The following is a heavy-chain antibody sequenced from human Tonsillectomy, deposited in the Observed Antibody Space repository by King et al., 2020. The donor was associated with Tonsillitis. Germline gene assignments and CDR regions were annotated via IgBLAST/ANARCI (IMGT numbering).Heavy chain of an antibody. CDR3: ARHTLLRGVTQLDY. CDR1: GYSFTSYW. CDR2: IYPGDSNT. V-gene: IGHV5-51*01. Sequence: QLVQSGAEVKKPGESLKISCKGSGYSFTSYWIGWVRQMPGKGLEWMGIIYPGDSNTIFSPSFQGQVTISADKSISTAYLQWSSLKASDTAMYFCARHTLLRGVTQLDYWGQGTLVTVSS. J-gene: IGHJ4*02. D-gene: IGHD3-10*01.